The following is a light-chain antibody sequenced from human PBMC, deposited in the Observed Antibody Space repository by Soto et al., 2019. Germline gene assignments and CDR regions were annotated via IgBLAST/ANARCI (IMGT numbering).Light chain of an antibody. CDR2: AAS. V-gene: IGKV1-39*01. J-gene: IGKJ5*01. CDR1: QSVSRY. Sequence: VQMTQSPSSLSALVGDRVTITCXASQSVSRYLNWYQHKPGKAPKLLINAASNLRSGVPSRFSGSGSGTDFTLTIDGLQPEDFAVYYCQQSYITPPIPFGQVTRLEIK. CDR3: QQSYITPPIP.